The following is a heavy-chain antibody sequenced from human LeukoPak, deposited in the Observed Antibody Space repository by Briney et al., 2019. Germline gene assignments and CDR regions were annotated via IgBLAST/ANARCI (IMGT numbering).Heavy chain of an antibody. V-gene: IGHV3-53*01. D-gene: IGHD3-22*01. J-gene: IGHJ3*02. CDR1: GFTFSSIR. CDR3: ARGGRGSAAVVAPRSFDI. Sequence: GGSLRLSCAASGFTFSSIRMVWVRQAPGKGLEWVSVTYTGGNSYYADSVKGRFIISRDISKNTLYLQMNSLRAEDSALYYCARGGRGSAAVVAPRSFDIWGQGTMVTVSS. CDR2: TYTGGNS.